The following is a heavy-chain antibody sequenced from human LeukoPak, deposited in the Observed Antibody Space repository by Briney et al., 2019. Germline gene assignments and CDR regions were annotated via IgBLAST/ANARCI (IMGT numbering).Heavy chain of an antibody. V-gene: IGHV4-39*01. CDR2: ISYTGTT. CDR1: GGSISSSTYY. D-gene: IGHD5-12*01. CDR3: ARRSVQYSGYGAGNWFDP. Sequence: PSETLSLTCTASGGSISSSTYYWGWIRQPPGKGLEWIGSISYTGTTYYKPSLKSRVTISVDTSNNQFSLRLSSVTAADTAVYYCARRSVQYSGYGAGNWFDPWGQGTLVTVSS. J-gene: IGHJ5*02.